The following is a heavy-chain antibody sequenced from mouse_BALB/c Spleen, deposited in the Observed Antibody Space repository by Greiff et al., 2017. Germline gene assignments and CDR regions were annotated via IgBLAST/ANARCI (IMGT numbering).Heavy chain of an antibody. CDR3: ARDGYGYGLEAY. CDR1: GFTFSSYA. Sequence: EVQRVESGGGLVKPGGSLKLSCAASGFTFSSYAMSWVRQTPEKRLEWVASISSGGSTYYPDSVKGRFTISRDNARNILYLQMSSLRSEDTAMYYCARDGYGYGLEAYWGQGTLVTVSA. V-gene: IGHV5-6-5*01. CDR2: ISSGGST. J-gene: IGHJ3*01. D-gene: IGHD1-2*01.